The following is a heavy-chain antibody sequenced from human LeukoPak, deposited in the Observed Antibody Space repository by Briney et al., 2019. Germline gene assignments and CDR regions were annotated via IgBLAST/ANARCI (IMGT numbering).Heavy chain of an antibody. CDR1: GFTFSSYN. CDR3: VRLGGDSEIDY. V-gene: IGHV3-74*01. CDR2: INTAGSAT. J-gene: IGHJ4*02. D-gene: IGHD5-12*01. Sequence: PGGSLRLSCAASGFTFSSYNMNWVRQPPGKGLVWVSRINTAGSATTYADSVKGRFTISRDNAKNTLYLQMDSLRAEDTAVYYCVRLGGDSEIDYWGQGTLVTVSS.